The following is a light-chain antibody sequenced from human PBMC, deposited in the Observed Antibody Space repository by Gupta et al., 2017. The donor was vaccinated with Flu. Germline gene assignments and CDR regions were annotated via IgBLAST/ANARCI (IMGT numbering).Light chain of an antibody. CDR2: STS. CDR1: TGPVTTASY. V-gene: IGLV7-43*01. J-gene: IGLJ2*01. Sequence: QTVVTQEPSLTVSPGGTVTLTCASSTGPVTTASYPNWFQQKPGQAPRALISSTSNKHSWTPARFSGSLLGGKAALTLSGVQPEDESYYYCLVYYAGTVVFGGGTRLTVL. CDR3: LVYYAGTVV.